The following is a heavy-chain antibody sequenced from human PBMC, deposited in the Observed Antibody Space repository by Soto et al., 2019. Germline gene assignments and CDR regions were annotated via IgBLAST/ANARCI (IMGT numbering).Heavy chain of an antibody. Sequence: QVQLQESGPGLVKPSETLSLTCTVSGGSISSYYWSWIRQPPGKGLEWIGYIYYSGSTNYNPSLXGXXXIXXDTSKNQFSLKLSSVTAADTAVYYCARRYGVYFAYWGQGTLVTVSS. CDR3: ARRYGVYFAY. CDR1: GGSISSYY. J-gene: IGHJ4*02. CDR2: IYYSGST. D-gene: IGHD4-17*01. V-gene: IGHV4-59*08.